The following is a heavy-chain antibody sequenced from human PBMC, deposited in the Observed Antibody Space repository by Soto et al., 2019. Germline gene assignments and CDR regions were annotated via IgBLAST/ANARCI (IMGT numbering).Heavy chain of an antibody. J-gene: IGHJ6*02. CDR1: GGSISSYY. CDR3: ARHVGMITFGGVIVDYGMDV. D-gene: IGHD3-16*02. Sequence: SETLSLTCTVSGGSISSYYWSWIRQPPGKGLEWIGYIYYSGSTNYNPSLKSRVTISVDTSKNQFSLKLSSVTAADTAVYYCARHVGMITFGGVIVDYGMDVWGQGTTVTVSS. CDR2: IYYSGST. V-gene: IGHV4-59*08.